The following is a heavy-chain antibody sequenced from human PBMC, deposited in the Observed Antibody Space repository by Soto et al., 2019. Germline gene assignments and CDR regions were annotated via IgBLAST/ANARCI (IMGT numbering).Heavy chain of an antibody. D-gene: IGHD3-9*01. CDR3: ARAVDGFLTGEYYSGMDV. CDR1: GFTLSSYP. J-gene: IGHJ6*02. CDR2: ISGSGGST. V-gene: IGHV3-23*01. Sequence: PGGSLRLSCAASGFTLSSYPMSRVRQETGKGLEWVSAISGSGGSTYYADSVKGRFTISRDNSKNTLYLQMNSLRDDDTAVYYCARAVDGFLTGEYYSGMDVWGLGTAVTVSS.